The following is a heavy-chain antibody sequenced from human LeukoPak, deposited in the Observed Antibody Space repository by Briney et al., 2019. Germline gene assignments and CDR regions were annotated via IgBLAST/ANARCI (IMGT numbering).Heavy chain of an antibody. CDR1: GGSISSSSYY. D-gene: IGHD2-15*01. V-gene: IGHV4-39*07. CDR3: ASSRLGGYSGYDSPIVVVVAAPFDP. J-gene: IGHJ5*02. Sequence: PSETLSLTCTVSGGSISSSSYYWSWIRQPPGKGLEWIGEINHSGSTNYNPSLKSRVTISVDTSKNQFSLKLSSVTAADTAVYYCASSRLGGYSGYDSPIVVVVAAPFDPWGQGTLVTVSS. CDR2: INHSGST.